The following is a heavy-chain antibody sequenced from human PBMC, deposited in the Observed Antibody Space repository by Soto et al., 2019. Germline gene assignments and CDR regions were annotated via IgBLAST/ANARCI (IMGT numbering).Heavy chain of an antibody. V-gene: IGHV1-3*01. D-gene: IGHD2-2*02. CDR1: GYTFTSYA. CDR3: ASPGRYCSSTSCYIGAFDI. Sequence: ASVKVSCKASGYTFTSYAMHWVRQAPGQRLEWMGWINAGDGNTKYSQKFQGRVTITRDTSASTAYMELSSLRSEDTAVYYCASPGRYCSSTSCYIGAFDIWGQGTMVPVSS. J-gene: IGHJ3*02. CDR2: INAGDGNT.